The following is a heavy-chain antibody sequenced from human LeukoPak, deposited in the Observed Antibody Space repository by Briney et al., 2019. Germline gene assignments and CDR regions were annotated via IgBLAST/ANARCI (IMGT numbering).Heavy chain of an antibody. CDR2: INPNSGGT. V-gene: IGHV1-2*04. Sequence: RASVKVSCKASGYTFTGYYMHWVRQAPGQGLEWMGWINPNSGGTNYAHKFQGWVTMTRGTSITTAYMELSRLRSHDTAVYYCARAGIVGAKTLGLRSDFDIWGQGTMVTVSS. D-gene: IGHD1-26*01. CDR3: ARAGIVGAKTLGLRSDFDI. CDR1: GYTFTGYY. J-gene: IGHJ3*02.